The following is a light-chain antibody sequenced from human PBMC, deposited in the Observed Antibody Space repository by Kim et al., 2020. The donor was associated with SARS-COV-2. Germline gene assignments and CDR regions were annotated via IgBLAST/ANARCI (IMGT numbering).Light chain of an antibody. Sequence: QSALTQPASVSGSPGQSITISCTGTSSDVGGYNYVSWYQQHPGKAPKLMIYDVSKRPSGVSNRFSGSKSGNTASLTISGLQAVDEADYYCSSYTSSSPLYVFGTGTKV. CDR3: SSYTSSSPLYV. CDR1: SSDVGGYNY. J-gene: IGLJ1*01. CDR2: DVS. V-gene: IGLV2-14*01.